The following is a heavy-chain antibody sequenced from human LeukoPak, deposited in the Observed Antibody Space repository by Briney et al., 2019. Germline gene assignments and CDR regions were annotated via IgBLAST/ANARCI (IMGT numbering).Heavy chain of an antibody. D-gene: IGHD6-13*01. CDR3: AKDPYSSSWYPYYYYGMDV. CDR2: ISYDGSNK. CDR1: GFTFSSYG. V-gene: IGHV3-30*18. J-gene: IGHJ6*02. Sequence: GGYLRLSWAASGFTFSSYGMHWVRQAPGKGLEWVAVISYDGSNKYYADSVKGRFTISRDNSKNTLYLQMNSLRAEDTAVYYCAKDPYSSSWYPYYYYGMDVWGQGTTVTVSS.